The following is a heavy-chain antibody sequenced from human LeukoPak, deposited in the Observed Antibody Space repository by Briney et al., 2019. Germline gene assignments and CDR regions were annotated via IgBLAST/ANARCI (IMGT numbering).Heavy chain of an antibody. CDR3: ATTGGSWYDGSFDY. V-gene: IGHV3-23*01. Sequence: GGSLRLSCAASGFTFSSYAMSWVRQAPGKGLEWVSGISIGGVGTFYADSVKGRFTVSRDNSKNTLYMQMNSLRAEDTALYYCATTGGSWYDGSFDYWGQGTLVTVSS. D-gene: IGHD6-13*01. CDR2: ISIGGVGT. CDR1: GFTFSSYA. J-gene: IGHJ4*02.